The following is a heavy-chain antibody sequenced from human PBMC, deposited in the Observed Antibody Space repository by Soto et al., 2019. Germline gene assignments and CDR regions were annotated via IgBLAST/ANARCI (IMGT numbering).Heavy chain of an antibody. V-gene: IGHV1-69*01. CDR2: IIPMFGT. D-gene: IGHD3-10*01. J-gene: IGHJ6*02. Sequence: QVQLVQSGAEVKRPGSSVKVSCEASGGTFNNYAITWVRQAPGQGLEWMGGIIPMFGTNYAQKFQDRVTIAADESTGTAYMELSGLRSAYTAVYVCARPNSYGGTFHYYYGMDVWGQGTTVTVSS. CDR3: ARPNSYGGTFHYYYGMDV. CDR1: GGTFNNYA.